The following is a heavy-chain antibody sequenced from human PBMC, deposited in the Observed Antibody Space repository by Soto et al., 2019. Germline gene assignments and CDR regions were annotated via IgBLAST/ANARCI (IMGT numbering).Heavy chain of an antibody. CDR3: ARVGGINWFDP. J-gene: IGHJ5*02. D-gene: IGHD1-20*01. V-gene: IGHV4-34*09. Sequence: SSETLSLTCAVYGGSFSGYYWSWIRQPPGKGLEWIGEIYYSGSTYYNPSLKSRVTISVDTSKNQFSLKLSSVTAADTAVYYCARVGGINWFDPWGQGTLVTVSS. CDR1: GGSFSGYY. CDR2: IYYSGST.